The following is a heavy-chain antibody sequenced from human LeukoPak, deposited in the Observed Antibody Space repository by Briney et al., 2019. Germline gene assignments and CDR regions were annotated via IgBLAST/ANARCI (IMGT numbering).Heavy chain of an antibody. V-gene: IGHV4-59*01. CDR1: GGSISSYY. J-gene: IGHJ3*02. CDR2: IYYSGST. D-gene: IGHD5/OR15-5a*01. CDR3: ARDKGLPQAFDI. Sequence: SETLSLTCTVSGGSISSYYWSWIRQPPGKGLEWIGYIYYSGSTNYNPSLKSRVTISVDTSKNQFSLKLSSVTAADTAVYYCARDKGLPQAFDIWGQGTMVTVSS.